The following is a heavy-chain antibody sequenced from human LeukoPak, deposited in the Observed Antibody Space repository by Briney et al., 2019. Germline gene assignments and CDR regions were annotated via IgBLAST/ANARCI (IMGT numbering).Heavy chain of an antibody. CDR1: GYSINNYW. D-gene: IGHD2-15*01. Sequence: GESLKISCKGSGYSINNYWIGWVRQMPGKGLEWMGIIYPADSDIRYSPSFQGQVTISADKSVSTAYLQWSSLKASDTAMYYCARQEYCSGGSCYTWFDPWGQGTLVTVSS. V-gene: IGHV5-51*01. J-gene: IGHJ5*02. CDR2: IYPADSDI. CDR3: ARQEYCSGGSCYTWFDP.